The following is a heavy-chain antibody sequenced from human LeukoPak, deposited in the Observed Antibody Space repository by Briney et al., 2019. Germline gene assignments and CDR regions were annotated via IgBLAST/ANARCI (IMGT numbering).Heavy chain of an antibody. J-gene: IGHJ6*02. Sequence: GGSLRLSCVASGFTVSNKYMSWVRQAPGKGLEWVSAISGSGGSTYYADSVKGRFTISRDNSKNTLYLQMNSLRAEDTAVYYCAKEQGNSGWYVYYYYGMDVWGQGTTVTASS. D-gene: IGHD6-19*01. CDR3: AKEQGNSGWYVYYYYGMDV. CDR1: GFTVSNKY. CDR2: ISGSGGST. V-gene: IGHV3-23*01.